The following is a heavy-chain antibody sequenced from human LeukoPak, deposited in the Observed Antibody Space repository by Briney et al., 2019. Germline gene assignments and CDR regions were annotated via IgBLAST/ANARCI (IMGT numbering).Heavy chain of an antibody. CDR3: ARARKQQLYFDAFDI. CDR2: IYYSGST. V-gene: IGHV4-61*01. Sequence: SETLSLTCTVSGGSVSSGSYYWSWIRQPPGKGLEWIGYIYYSGSTNYNPSLKSRVTISVDTSKNQFSLKLSSVTAADTAVYYCARARKQQLYFDAFDIWGQGTMVTVSS. CDR1: GGSVSSGSYY. J-gene: IGHJ3*02. D-gene: IGHD6-13*01.